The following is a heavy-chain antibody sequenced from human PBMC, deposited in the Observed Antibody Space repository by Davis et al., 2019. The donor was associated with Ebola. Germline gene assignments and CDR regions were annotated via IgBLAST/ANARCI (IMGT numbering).Heavy chain of an antibody. D-gene: IGHD2-21*01. J-gene: IGHJ4*02. CDR1: GGTFSSYA. CDR3: ASPRKGWCDY. CDR2: IIPILGIA. V-gene: IGHV1-69*04. Sequence: SVKVSCKASGGTFSSYAISWVRQAPGQGLEWMGRIIPILGIANYAQKFQDRVTITRDTSASTAYMELSSLRSEDTAVYYCASPRKGWCDYWGQGTLVTVSS.